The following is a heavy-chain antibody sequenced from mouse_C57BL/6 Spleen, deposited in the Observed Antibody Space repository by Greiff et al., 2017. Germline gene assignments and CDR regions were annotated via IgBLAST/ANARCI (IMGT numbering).Heavy chain of an antibody. V-gene: IGHV7-3*01. D-gene: IGHD2-5*01. J-gene: IGHJ1*03. CDR3: ASSTDDSNLYWYIDV. CDR2: IRNKANGYTT. CDR1: GFTFTDYY. Sequence: EVKVEESGGGLVQPGGSLSLSCAASGFTFTDYYMSWVRQPPGKAFEWLGFIRNKANGYTTEYRASVKGRFTISRDNSQSIVYLQMNALRAEDSATSYYASSTDDSNLYWYIDVWGTGTTVTVSS.